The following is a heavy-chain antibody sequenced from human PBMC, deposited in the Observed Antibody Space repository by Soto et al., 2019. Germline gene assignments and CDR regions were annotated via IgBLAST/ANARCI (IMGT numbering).Heavy chain of an antibody. CDR3: ARDPRSITGTTSAEDFQH. Sequence: QAQLMQSGAEVKKPGSSVKVSCKASGGTFSGYAINWVRQAPGQGLEWMGGIIPLLGITDYGQKFQGRITIAADEPTGTAYMGLRGLRSEDTAVYYWARDPRSITGTTSAEDFQHWGQGTLVSVAS. CDR1: GGTFSGYA. V-gene: IGHV1-69*01. J-gene: IGHJ1*01. D-gene: IGHD1-20*01. CDR2: IIPLLGIT.